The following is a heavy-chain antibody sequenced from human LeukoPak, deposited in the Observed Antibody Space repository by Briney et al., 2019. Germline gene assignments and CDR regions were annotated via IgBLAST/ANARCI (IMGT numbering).Heavy chain of an antibody. J-gene: IGHJ6*02. V-gene: IGHV3-23*01. Sequence: GGSLRLSCAASGFSFSSYSIHWVRQAPGKGLEWVSAFSGSGGSTYYADSVKGRFTISRDNSRNTLYLQMNSLRGEDTAVYYCARDKQWLVYGLDVWGQGTTVTVSS. D-gene: IGHD6-19*01. CDR3: ARDKQWLVYGLDV. CDR1: GFSFSSYS. CDR2: FSGSGGST.